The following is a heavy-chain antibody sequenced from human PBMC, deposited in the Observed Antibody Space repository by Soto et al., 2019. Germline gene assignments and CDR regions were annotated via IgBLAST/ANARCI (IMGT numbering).Heavy chain of an antibody. V-gene: IGHV3-23*01. Sequence: AASERNFGNYAVSWVRQAPGKGLEWVSTVTGDGVTTSYADSVKGRFTISGDNSKNTLYLQMSGLRADDTAVYYCAKRLSYYFDFWGHGTLVTVSS. CDR1: ERNFGNYA. CDR2: VTGDGVTT. CDR3: AKRLSYYFDF. D-gene: IGHD3-16*02. J-gene: IGHJ4*01.